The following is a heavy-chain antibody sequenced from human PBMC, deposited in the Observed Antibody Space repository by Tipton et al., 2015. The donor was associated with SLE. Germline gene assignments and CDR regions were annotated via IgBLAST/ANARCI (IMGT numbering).Heavy chain of an antibody. Sequence: TLSLTCTVSGGSLSSHYWSWIRQPPGKGLEWVGYIYYSGSTNYNPSLKSRVTISVDTSKNQFSLKLSSVTAADTAVYYCARAPFGGTDYWGQGTLVTVSS. V-gene: IGHV4-59*08. D-gene: IGHD4-23*01. CDR3: ARAPFGGTDY. CDR2: IYYSGST. CDR1: GGSLSSHY. J-gene: IGHJ4*02.